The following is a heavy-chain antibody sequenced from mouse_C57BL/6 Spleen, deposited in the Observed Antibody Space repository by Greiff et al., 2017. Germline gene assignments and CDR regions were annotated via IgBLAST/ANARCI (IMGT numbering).Heavy chain of an antibody. CDR2: IYPGDGDP. CDR1: GYAFSSYW. Sequence: QVQLQQSGAELVKPGASVKISCKASGYAFSSYWMNWVKQRPGKGLEWIGQIYPGDGDPNYNGKFKGKATLTADKSSSTAYMQLSSLTSEDSAVYVCARGGGNYYAMDYWGQGTSVTVSS. CDR3: ARGGGNYYAMDY. V-gene: IGHV1-80*01. J-gene: IGHJ4*01.